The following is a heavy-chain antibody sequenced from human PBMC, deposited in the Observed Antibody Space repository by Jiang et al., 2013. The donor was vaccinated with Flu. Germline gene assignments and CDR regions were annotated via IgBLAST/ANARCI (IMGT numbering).Heavy chain of an antibody. J-gene: IGHJ6*04. CDR1: GGSISSYY. CDR2: IYYSGST. Sequence: KPSETLSLTCTVSGGSISSYYWNWIRQPPGKGLEWIGYIYYSGSTNYNPSLKSRVTISVDTSKNQFSLKLSSVTAADTAVYYCARDARLAVAGTYYYGMDVWGKGTTVTVSS. D-gene: IGHD6-19*01. CDR3: ARDARLAVAGTYYYGMDV. V-gene: IGHV4-59*01.